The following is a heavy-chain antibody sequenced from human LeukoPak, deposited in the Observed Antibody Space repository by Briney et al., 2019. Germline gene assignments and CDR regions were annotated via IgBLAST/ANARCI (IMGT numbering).Heavy chain of an antibody. V-gene: IGHV4-39*01. Sequence: PSETLSLICAVSGGSISSSTYYWGWIRQPPGTGLEWIGSIYYSGSTYYNPSLKTRVTMSVDTSKNHLSLKLSSVTAAHTAVYYCASRDCGGYNWFDVCGQGTLVAVST. D-gene: IGHD3-10*01. CDR2: IYYSGST. J-gene: IGHJ5*02. CDR3: ASRDCGGYNWFDV. CDR1: GGSISSSTYY.